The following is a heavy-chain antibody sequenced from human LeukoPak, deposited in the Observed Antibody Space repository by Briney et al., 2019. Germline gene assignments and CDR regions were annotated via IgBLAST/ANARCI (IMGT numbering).Heavy chain of an antibody. D-gene: IGHD6-19*01. J-gene: IGHJ4*02. CDR1: GFTFDDYA. Sequence: GGSLRLSCAVSGFTFDDYAMHWVRQAPGKGLEWVSLISGDGGSRYYAGSVKGRFTISRDNSKNSLYLQMNRLRTEDTAFYYCAKGADPLTWRLMTVAGTRFDFWGQGTLVTVSS. CDR2: ISGDGGSR. CDR3: AKGADPLTWRLMTVAGTRFDF. V-gene: IGHV3-43*02.